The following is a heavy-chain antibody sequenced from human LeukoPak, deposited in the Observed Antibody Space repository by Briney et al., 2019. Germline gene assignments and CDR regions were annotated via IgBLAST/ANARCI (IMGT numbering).Heavy chain of an antibody. V-gene: IGHV4-59*01. J-gene: IGHJ4*02. CDR3: ARVPPSGWYYFDY. D-gene: IGHD6-19*01. CDR1: GGSISSYY. Sequence: PSETLSLTCTVSGGSISSYYWSWIRQPPGKGLEWIGYIYYSGSTNYNPSLKSRVTISVDTSKNQFSLKLSSVTAADTAVYYCARVPPSGWYYFDYWGQGTLVTVSS. CDR2: IYYSGST.